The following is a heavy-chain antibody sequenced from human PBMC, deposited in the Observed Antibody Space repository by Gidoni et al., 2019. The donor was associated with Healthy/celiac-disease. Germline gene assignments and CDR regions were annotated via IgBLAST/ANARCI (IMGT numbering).Heavy chain of an antibody. CDR3: ARVGTTVTTEFDY. J-gene: IGHJ4*02. CDR2: IIPIFGTA. D-gene: IGHD4-17*01. CDR1: GGTFSSYA. Sequence: QVQLVQYGAEVKKTGSSVKVSCKASGGTFSSYAISWVRQAPGQGLEWMGGIIPIFGTANYAQKFQGIVTITADESTSTAYMELRSLRSEDTAVYYCARVGTTVTTEFDYWGQGTLVTVSS. V-gene: IGHV1-69*01.